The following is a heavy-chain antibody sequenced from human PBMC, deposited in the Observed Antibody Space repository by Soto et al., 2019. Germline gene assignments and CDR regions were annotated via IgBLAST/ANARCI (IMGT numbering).Heavy chain of an antibody. V-gene: IGHV3-21*01. CDR3: ARTDYGDYVRGAFEI. CDR2: ISGSSSYI. D-gene: IGHD4-17*01. CDR1: GFTFSSHN. Sequence: EVQLVESGGGLVKPGGSLRLSCAASGFTFSSHNMNWVRQAPGKGLEWVSCISGSSSYIFYADSVKGRFTISRDNAKNSLYLQMNSLRVEDTAVYYCARTDYGDYVRGAFEIWGQGTMVTVSS. J-gene: IGHJ3*02.